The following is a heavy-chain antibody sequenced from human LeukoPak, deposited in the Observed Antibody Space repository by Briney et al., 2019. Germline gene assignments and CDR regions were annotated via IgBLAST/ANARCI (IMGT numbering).Heavy chain of an antibody. J-gene: IGHJ4*02. V-gene: IGHV5-51*01. CDR3: ARRDILTGYYDYFDY. D-gene: IGHD3-9*01. CDR2: IYPGDSDT. Sequence: GGSLKISCKGSGYSFTSYWIGWVRQMPGKGLEWMGIIYPGDSDTRYSPSFQGQVTISADKSISTAYLQWSSLKASDTAMYYCARRDILTGYYDYFDYWGQGTLVTVSS. CDR1: GYSFTSYW.